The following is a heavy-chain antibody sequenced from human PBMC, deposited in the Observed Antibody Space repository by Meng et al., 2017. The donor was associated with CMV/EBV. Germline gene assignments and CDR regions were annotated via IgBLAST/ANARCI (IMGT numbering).Heavy chain of an antibody. J-gene: IGHJ6*02. V-gene: IGHV6-1*01. Sequence: SETLSLTCAISGDSVSSNSAAWNWIRQSPSRGLEWLGRTYYRSKWYNDYAVSVKSRITINPDTSKNQFSLQLNSVTPEDTAVYYCASARAARYRYYYYYGMDVWGQGTTVTVSS. D-gene: IGHD6-6*01. CDR2: TYYRSKWYN. CDR1: GDSVSSNSAA. CDR3: ASARAARYRYYYYYGMDV.